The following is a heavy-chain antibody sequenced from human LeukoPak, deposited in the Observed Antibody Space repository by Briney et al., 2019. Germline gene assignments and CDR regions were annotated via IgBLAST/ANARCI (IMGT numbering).Heavy chain of an antibody. J-gene: IGHJ6*03. CDR3: ARVITIFGVGTYDYYMDV. CDR1: GGSFSSHY. CDR2: IYYIGNT. V-gene: IGHV4-59*11. Sequence: SETLSLTCTVSGGSFSSHYWSWIRQPPGKGLEWIGYIYYIGNTNYNPSLKSRVTISVDTSKNQFSLTLSSVTAADTAVYYCARVITIFGVGTYDYYMDVWGKGTTVTVSS. D-gene: IGHD3-3*01.